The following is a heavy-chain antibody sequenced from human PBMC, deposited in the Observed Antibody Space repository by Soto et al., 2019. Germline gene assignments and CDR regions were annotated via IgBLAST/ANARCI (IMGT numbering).Heavy chain of an antibody. V-gene: IGHV4-59*01. CDR1: GGSISSYY. D-gene: IGHD3-16*02. J-gene: IGHJ4*02. CDR2: IYYSGST. Sequence: ASETLSLTCTVSGGSISSYYWSWIRQPPGKGLEWIGYIYYSGSTNYNPSLKSRVTISVDTSKNQFSLKLSSVTAADTAVYYCARVTLGYQFDYWGQGTLVTVSS. CDR3: ARVTLGYQFDY.